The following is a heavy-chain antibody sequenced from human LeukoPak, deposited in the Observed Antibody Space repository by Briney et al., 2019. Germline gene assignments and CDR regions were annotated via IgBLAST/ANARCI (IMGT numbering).Heavy chain of an antibody. CDR1: GYTFISYG. J-gene: IGHJ4*02. CDR3: ARVAQQWPLGDY. Sequence: GASVKVSCKASGYTFISYGINWVRQAPGQGLDWMGWISAYNGNTNYAQKLQGRVTMTTDTSTSTAYMELRSLRSDDTAVYYCARVAQQWPLGDYWGQGTLVTVSS. CDR2: ISAYNGNT. D-gene: IGHD6-19*01. V-gene: IGHV1-18*01.